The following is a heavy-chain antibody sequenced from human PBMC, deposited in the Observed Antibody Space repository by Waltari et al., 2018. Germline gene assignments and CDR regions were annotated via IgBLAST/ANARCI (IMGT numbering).Heavy chain of an antibody. J-gene: IGHJ4*02. CDR1: GYSISSGYY. CDR2: IYHSGST. CDR3: ARDLGGAAAGIDY. V-gene: IGHV4-38-2*02. Sequence: QVQLQESGPGLVKPSETLSLTCTVSGYSISSGYYWGWIRQPPGKGLEWIGSIYHSGSTYYNPSLKGRVTISVDTSKNQFSLKLSSVTAADTAVYYCARDLGGAAAGIDYWGQGTLVTVSS. D-gene: IGHD6-13*01.